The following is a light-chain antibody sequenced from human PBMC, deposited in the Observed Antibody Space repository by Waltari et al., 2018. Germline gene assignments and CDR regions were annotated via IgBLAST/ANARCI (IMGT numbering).Light chain of an antibody. V-gene: IGLV5-39*01. Sequence: QPVLTQPTSLSASPGASARFTCTLRSGINVGTYRIYWYQQKPGSPPRYLLRYKSDSDKRQGSGAPSRFSGSKAASTNVGLLIISGLQSEDEADYYCAIWYTTAWVFGGGTKLTVL. CDR2: YKSDSDK. J-gene: IGLJ3*02. CDR3: AIWYTTAWV. CDR1: SGINVGTYR.